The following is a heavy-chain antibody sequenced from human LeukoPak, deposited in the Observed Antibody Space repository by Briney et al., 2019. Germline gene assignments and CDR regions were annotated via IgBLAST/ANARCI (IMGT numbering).Heavy chain of an antibody. CDR3: ARDLPSGNHQRFYFDY. J-gene: IGHJ4*02. V-gene: IGHV1-2*02. CDR2: INPNRGDT. Sequence: ASVKVSCKVSGYSFTGYYIHWVRQAPGQGFEWMGWINPNRGDTNYAQKFQGRVTLPKATSISTAFMELYSLRSDDTAVYYCARDLPSGNHQRFYFDYWGRGTLITVSS. D-gene: IGHD1-14*01. CDR1: GYSFTGYY.